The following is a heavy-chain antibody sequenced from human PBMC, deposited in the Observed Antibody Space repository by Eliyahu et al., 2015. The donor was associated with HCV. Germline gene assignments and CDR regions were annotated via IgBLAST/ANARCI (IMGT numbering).Heavy chain of an antibody. CDR2: ISYDENNE. V-gene: IGHV3-30*04. J-gene: IGHJ4*02. D-gene: IGHD1-26*01. CDR1: GFTFSIRNHP. CDR3: ARGYTGSCIDK. Sequence: QVQLVESGGGVVQPGGSLRLSCAASGFTFSIRNHPMHWLRQAPGEGLGWVXLISYDENNEYYLDSVKGRFTISRDNLKNMVYLQMNSLRAEDTAIYYCARGYTGSCIDKWGQGTLVTVSS.